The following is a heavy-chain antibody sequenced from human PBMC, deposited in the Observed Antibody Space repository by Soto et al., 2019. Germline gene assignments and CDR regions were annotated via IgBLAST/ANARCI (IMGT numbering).Heavy chain of an antibody. V-gene: IGHV3-7*03. CDR1: GFSFSGYW. CDR2: IKKDGTEQ. D-gene: IGHD4-4*01. Sequence: EIQLMQSGGGLARPGGSLRLSCAASGFSFSGYWMSWVRQAPGKGPEWVANIKKDGTEQHYVDSVKGRFTISRDNSENSLFLQMNNLRAEDSAIYYCAITTSTVSYWFDPWGPGTQVTVSS. J-gene: IGHJ5*02. CDR3: AITTSTVSYWFDP.